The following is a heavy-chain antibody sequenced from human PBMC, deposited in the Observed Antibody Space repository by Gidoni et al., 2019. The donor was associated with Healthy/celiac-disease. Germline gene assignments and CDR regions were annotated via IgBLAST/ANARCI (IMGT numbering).Heavy chain of an antibody. D-gene: IGHD6-19*01. J-gene: IGHJ3*02. Sequence: QVQLQQWGAGLLKPSETLSLTCAVYGGSFSGYYWSWIRQPPGKGLEWIGEINHSGSTNYNPSLKSRVTISVDTSKNQFSLKLSSVTAADTVVYYCARENQRLGRAFDIWGQGTMVTVSS. CDR3: ARENQRLGRAFDI. CDR2: INHSGST. CDR1: GGSFSGYY. V-gene: IGHV4-34*01.